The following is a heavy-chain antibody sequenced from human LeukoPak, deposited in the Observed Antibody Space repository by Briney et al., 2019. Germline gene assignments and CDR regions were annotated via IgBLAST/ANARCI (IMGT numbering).Heavy chain of an antibody. CDR2: ISAYNGNT. CDR1: GYTFTSYG. V-gene: IGHV1-18*01. J-gene: IGHJ4*02. CDR3: ARVPYYYDSSGYYPY. D-gene: IGHD3-22*01. Sequence: ASGKVSCKASGYTFTSYGISGVRRAPGEGLEWMGWISAYNGNTNYAQKLQGRVTMTPDTSTSTAYMELRSLRSDDTAVYYCARVPYYYDSSGYYPYWGQGTLVTVSS.